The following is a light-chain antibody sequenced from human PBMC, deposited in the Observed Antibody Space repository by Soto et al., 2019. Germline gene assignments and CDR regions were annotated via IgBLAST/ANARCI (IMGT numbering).Light chain of an antibody. V-gene: IGKV1-39*01. CDR3: QQSYSLPYT. Sequence: GDRVTITCRASQTISRNLNWYQQKPGEAPKLLMYVVSSLQGGVPSRFSGSESGTDYTLTISSLQPDDFATYYCQQSYSLPYTFGQGTKLEIK. J-gene: IGKJ2*01. CDR2: VVS. CDR1: QTISRN.